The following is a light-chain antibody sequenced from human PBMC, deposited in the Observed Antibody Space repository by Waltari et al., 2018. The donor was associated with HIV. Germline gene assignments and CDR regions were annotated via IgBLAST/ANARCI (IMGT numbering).Light chain of an antibody. CDR3: SSYAGSNRL. CDR1: SSDVGAYNY. V-gene: IGLV2-8*01. Sequence: QSALTQPPSASGSPGQSVTISCTGTSSDVGAYNYVSWYQHHPGKAPKLMIYEGTTRPSGVPDRFSGSKSGNTGSLTVAGLQAEDEADYYCSSYAGSNRLFGGGTKVTVL. J-gene: IGLJ3*02. CDR2: EGT.